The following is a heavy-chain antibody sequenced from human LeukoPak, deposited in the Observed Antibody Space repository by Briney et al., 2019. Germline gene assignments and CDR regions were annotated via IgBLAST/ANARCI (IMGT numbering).Heavy chain of an antibody. CDR3: ARRRGFSGYAPARYYYYMDV. D-gene: IGHD5-12*01. CDR1: GGSFSGYY. CDR2: INHSGST. Sequence: SETLSLTCAVYGGSFSGYYWSWIRQPPGKGLEWIGEINHSGSTNYNPSLKSRVTISLDTSKNQFSLKLSSVTAADTAVYYCARRRGFSGYAPARYYYYMDVWGKGTTVTISS. V-gene: IGHV4-34*01. J-gene: IGHJ6*03.